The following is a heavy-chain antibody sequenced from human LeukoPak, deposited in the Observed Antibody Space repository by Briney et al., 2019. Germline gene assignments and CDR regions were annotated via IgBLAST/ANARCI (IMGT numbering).Heavy chain of an antibody. J-gene: IGHJ5*02. Sequence: PGGSLRLSCAASGFTFSDYYMSWIRQAPGKGLEWVSYISSSGSTIYYADSVKGRFTISRDNAKNSLYLQMNSLRAEDTAVYYCARDREEATRRFDPWGQGTLVTVSS. CDR2: ISSSGSTI. CDR1: GFTFSDYY. V-gene: IGHV3-11*01. CDR3: ARDREEATRRFDP. D-gene: IGHD1-26*01.